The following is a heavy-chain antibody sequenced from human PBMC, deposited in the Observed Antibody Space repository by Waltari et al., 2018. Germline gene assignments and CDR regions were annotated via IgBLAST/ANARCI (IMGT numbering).Heavy chain of an antibody. CDR2: THHDGTT. Sequence: QVQLQESGPGLVKPSETLSLTCAVFGHSIRSEYFWGWIRQPPGKGLEWIGTTHHDGTTFCSPSIQNRIPFSLNTANTQFSLRLRSMTAADTAVYYCAAVAWHYSVRFDYWGQGTLVTVSS. D-gene: IGHD6-19*01. CDR3: AAVAWHYSVRFDY. CDR1: GHSIRSEYF. V-gene: IGHV4-38-2*01. J-gene: IGHJ4*02.